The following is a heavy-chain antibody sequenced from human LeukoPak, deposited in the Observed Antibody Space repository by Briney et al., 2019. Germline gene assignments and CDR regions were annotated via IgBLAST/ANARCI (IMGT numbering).Heavy chain of an antibody. J-gene: IGHJ4*02. CDR3: ARDPIVVVVAAPFDY. Sequence: ASMKVSCKASGYTFTGYYMHWVRQAPGQGLEWMGWINPNSGGTNYAQKFQGRVTMTRDTSISTAYMELSRLRSDDTAVYYCARDPIVVVVAAPFDYWGQGTLVTVSS. V-gene: IGHV1-2*02. D-gene: IGHD2-15*01. CDR2: INPNSGGT. CDR1: GYTFTGYY.